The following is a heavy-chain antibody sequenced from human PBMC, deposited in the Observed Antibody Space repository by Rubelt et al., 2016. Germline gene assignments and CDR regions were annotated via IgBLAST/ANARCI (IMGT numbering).Heavy chain of an antibody. D-gene: IGHD3-3*01. V-gene: IGHV1-46*01. Sequence: QVQLVQSGAEVKKPGASVKVSCKASGYTFTSYYMHWVRQAPGQGLEWMGIINPSGGSTSYAKKLQGRVTMTRDTSTSTVYMELSSLRSEDTAVYYCARSPRYDFEDNWFDPWGQGTLVTVSS. J-gene: IGHJ5*02. CDR1: GYTFTSYY. CDR2: INPSGGST. CDR3: ARSPRYDFEDNWFDP.